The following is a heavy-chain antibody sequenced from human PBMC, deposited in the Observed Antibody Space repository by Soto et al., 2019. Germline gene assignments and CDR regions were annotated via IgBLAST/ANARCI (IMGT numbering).Heavy chain of an antibody. V-gene: IGHV1-69*13. J-gene: IGHJ6*02. CDR2: IIPIFGTA. Sequence: ASVKVSCKASGGTFSSYAISWVRQAPGQGLEWMGGIIPIFGTANYAQKFQGRVTITADESTSTAYMELSSLRSEDTAVYYCARTPLGTIFGVVDLSDYYYGMDVWGQGNTVTVSS. D-gene: IGHD3-3*01. CDR1: GGTFSSYA. CDR3: ARTPLGTIFGVVDLSDYYYGMDV.